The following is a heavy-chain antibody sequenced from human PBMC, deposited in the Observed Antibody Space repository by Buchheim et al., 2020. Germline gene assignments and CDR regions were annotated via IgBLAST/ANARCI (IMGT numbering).Heavy chain of an antibody. J-gene: IGHJ6*03. CDR1: GFTLSSYG. Sequence: QVQLVESGGGVVQPGRSLRLSCAASGFTLSSYGMHWVRQAPGKGLEWVAVISYDGSNKYYADSVKGRFTISRDNSKNTLYLQMNSLRAEDTAVYYCAKTGELFDYYYYYMDVWGKGTT. D-gene: IGHD3-10*01. CDR2: ISYDGSNK. V-gene: IGHV3-30*18. CDR3: AKTGELFDYYYYYMDV.